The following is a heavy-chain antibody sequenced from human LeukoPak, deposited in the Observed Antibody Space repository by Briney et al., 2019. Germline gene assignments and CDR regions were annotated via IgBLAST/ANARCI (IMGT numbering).Heavy chain of an antibody. J-gene: IGHJ4*02. Sequence: GGSLRLSCAASGFTFSSYEMNWVRQAPGKGLEWVSYILNSGTTTYYADSVKGRFTISRDNAKNSLYLQMNSLRAEDTCVYYCARDPPDYWGQGILVTVSS. CDR3: ARDPPDY. CDR1: GFTFSSYE. V-gene: IGHV3-48*03. CDR2: ILNSGTTT.